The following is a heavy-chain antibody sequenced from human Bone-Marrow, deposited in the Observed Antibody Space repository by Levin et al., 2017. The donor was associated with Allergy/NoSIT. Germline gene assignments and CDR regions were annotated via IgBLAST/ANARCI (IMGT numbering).Heavy chain of an antibody. CDR2: ISSSSSTI. V-gene: IGHV3-48*02. D-gene: IGHD2-21*02. J-gene: IGHJ4*02. CDR1: GFTFSSYS. Sequence: PGGSLRLSCAASGFTFSSYSMNWVRQAPGKGLEWVSYISSSSSTIYYADSVKGRFTISRDNAKNSLYLQMNSLRDEDTAVYYCARAHDECGGDCYSFVFFDYWGQGTLVTVSS. CDR3: ARAHDECGGDCYSFVFFDY.